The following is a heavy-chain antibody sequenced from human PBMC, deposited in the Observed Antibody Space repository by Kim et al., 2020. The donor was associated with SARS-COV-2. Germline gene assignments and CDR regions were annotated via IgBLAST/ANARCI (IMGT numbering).Heavy chain of an antibody. CDR1: GFTFGDYA. Sequence: GGSLRLSCTTSGFTFGDYAMSWVRQAPGKGLEWVCFIRSKAYGGTTEYAASVKGRFTISRDDSKSIAYLQMNSLKTADTAVYYCTRDATGSLYSSGWYYCFYVMDVWGQGTGVTVAS. D-gene: IGHD6-19*01. V-gene: IGHV3-49*04. CDR3: TRDATGSLYSSGWYYCFYVMDV. CDR2: IRSKAYGGTT. J-gene: IGHJ6*01.